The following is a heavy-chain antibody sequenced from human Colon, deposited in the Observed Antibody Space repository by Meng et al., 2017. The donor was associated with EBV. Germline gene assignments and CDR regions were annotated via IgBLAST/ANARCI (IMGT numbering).Heavy chain of an antibody. V-gene: IGHV7-4-1*02. Sequence: VQLVKLCHEWKKPGASGMVSRKASGSTSINYAINWVRPAPGQGVEWMGWINTHTGNPTYGQGFTGRFVLSSDTSVSTANLQISSLKAEDTAVYYCARGGPYPDSSGFHWYFGLWGRGTLVTVSS. CDR3: ARGGPYPDSSGFHWYFGL. J-gene: IGHJ2*01. CDR1: GSTSINYA. D-gene: IGHD3-22*01. CDR2: INTHTGNP.